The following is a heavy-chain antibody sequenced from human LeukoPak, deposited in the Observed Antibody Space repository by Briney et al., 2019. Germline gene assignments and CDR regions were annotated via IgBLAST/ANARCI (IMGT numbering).Heavy chain of an antibody. V-gene: IGHV1-69*13. D-gene: IGHD5-18*01. J-gene: IGHJ6*02. Sequence: ASVKVSCKASGGTFSSYAISWVRQAPGQGLEWMGGIIPIFGTANYAQEFQGRVTITADESTSTAYMELSSLRSEDTAVYYCARGRGYSYGYYYYYYGMDVWGQGTTVTVSS. CDR2: IIPIFGTA. CDR1: GGTFSSYA. CDR3: ARGRGYSYGYYYYYYGMDV.